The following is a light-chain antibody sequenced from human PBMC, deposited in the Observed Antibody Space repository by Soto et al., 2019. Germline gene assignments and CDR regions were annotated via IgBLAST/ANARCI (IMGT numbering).Light chain of an antibody. CDR3: CSYAGSYTRL. Sequence: QSALTQPRSVSGSRGQSVTISCTGTSSDVGGYNYVSWYQQHPGKAPKLMIYDVSKRPSGVPDRFSGSKSGNTASLTISGLQAEDEADYYCCSYAGSYTRLFGGGTKLTVL. V-gene: IGLV2-11*01. J-gene: IGLJ2*01. CDR1: SSDVGGYNY. CDR2: DVS.